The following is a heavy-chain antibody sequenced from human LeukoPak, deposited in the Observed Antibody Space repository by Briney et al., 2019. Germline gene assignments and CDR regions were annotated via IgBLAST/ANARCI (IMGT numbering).Heavy chain of an antibody. CDR2: INHSGST. D-gene: IGHD4-17*01. Sequence: PSETLSLTCAVYGGSFSGYYWSWIRQPPGKGLEWIGEINHSGSTNYNPSLKSRVTISVDTSKNQFSLKLSSVTAADTAVYYCARDPTMDYGDYDWFDPWGQGTLVTVSS. V-gene: IGHV4-34*01. CDR3: ARDPTMDYGDYDWFDP. CDR1: GGSFSGYY. J-gene: IGHJ5*02.